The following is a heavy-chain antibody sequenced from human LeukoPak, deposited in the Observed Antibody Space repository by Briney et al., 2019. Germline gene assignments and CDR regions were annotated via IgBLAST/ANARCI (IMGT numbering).Heavy chain of an antibody. CDR3: VKDLINGYCSSTGCYAFDY. CDR2: ISYDGSNK. J-gene: IGHJ4*02. V-gene: IGHV3-30*18. D-gene: IGHD2-2*03. Sequence: PGGSLRLSCAASGFTFSSYGMHWVRQAPGKGLEWVAVISYDGSNKYYADSVKGRFTISRDNSKNTLYLQMSSLRAEDTAVYYCVKDLINGYCSSTGCYAFDYWGQGTLVTVSS. CDR1: GFTFSSYG.